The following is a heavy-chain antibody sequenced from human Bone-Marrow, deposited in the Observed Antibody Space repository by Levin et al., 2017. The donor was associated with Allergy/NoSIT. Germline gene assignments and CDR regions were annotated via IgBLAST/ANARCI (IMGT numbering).Heavy chain of an antibody. J-gene: IGHJ6*02. D-gene: IGHD6-13*01. CDR3: ARDRSIIAASGTHYYYGMDG. V-gene: IGHV4-59*01. Sequence: PSETLSLTCTVSGGSMSNYWSWIRQPPGKGLEWIGYIYYSGSTNYNPSLKSRVTMSVDTSRNQFSLKLSSVTSADTAVYYCARDRSIIAASGTHYYYGMDGWGQGTTVTVSS. CDR1: GGSMSNY. CDR2: IYYSGST.